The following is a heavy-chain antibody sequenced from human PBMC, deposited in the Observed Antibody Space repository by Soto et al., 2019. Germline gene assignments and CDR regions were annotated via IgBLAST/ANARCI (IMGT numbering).Heavy chain of an antibody. Sequence: SETLSLTCAVYGGAFISYHCILIRRTPCKGLEWIVEINHLTTTNYNPSLKSRVIISLDTPKNQFSLKLSSVTAADTAVYYCARGYDTALAPIFWGQGILVTVS. V-gene: IGHV4-34*01. CDR1: GGAFISYH. CDR3: ARGYDTALAPIF. D-gene: IGHD5-18*01. CDR2: INHLTTT. J-gene: IGHJ4*02.